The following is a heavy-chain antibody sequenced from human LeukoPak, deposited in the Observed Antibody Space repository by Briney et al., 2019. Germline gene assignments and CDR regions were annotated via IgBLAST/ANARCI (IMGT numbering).Heavy chain of an antibody. CDR1: GYTFTSYA. J-gene: IGHJ6*02. CDR2: INAGNGNT. Sequence: ASVKVSCKASGYTFTSYAMHWVRQAPGQRLEWMGWINAGNGNTKYSQKFQGRVTITRDTSASTAYMELSSLRSEDTAVYYCARSWGSIAAKEEYYYYYGMDVWGQGTTVTVSS. CDR3: ARSWGSIAAKEEYYYYYGMDV. D-gene: IGHD6-13*01. V-gene: IGHV1-3*01.